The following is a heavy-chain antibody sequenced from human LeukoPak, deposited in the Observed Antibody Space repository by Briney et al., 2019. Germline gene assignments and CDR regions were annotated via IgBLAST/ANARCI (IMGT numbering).Heavy chain of an antibody. CDR3: ARATAQYYYDSSRYFDY. V-gene: IGHV3-11*01. J-gene: IGHJ4*02. Sequence: GGSLRLSCAASGLTFSDYYMSWIRQAPGKGLEWVSYISSSGSTIYYADSVKGRFTISRDNAKNSLYLQMNSLRAEDTAVYYCARATAQYYYDSSRYFDYWGQGTLVTVSS. CDR2: ISSSGSTI. CDR1: GLTFSDYY. D-gene: IGHD3-22*01.